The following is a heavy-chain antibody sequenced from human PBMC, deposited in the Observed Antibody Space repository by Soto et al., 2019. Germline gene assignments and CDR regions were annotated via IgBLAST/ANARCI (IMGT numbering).Heavy chain of an antibody. CDR2: ISYDGSNK. J-gene: IGHJ6*02. CDR3: ARGHFEGPAAIQRYYYYGMDV. D-gene: IGHD2-2*01. V-gene: IGHV3-30-3*01. CDR1: GFTFGSYA. Sequence: QVQLVESGGGVVQPGRSLRLSCAASGFTFGSYAMHWVRQAPGKGLEWVAVISYDGSNKYYADSVKGRFTISRDNSKNTLYLQMNSLRAEDTAVYYCARGHFEGPAAIQRYYYYGMDVWGQGTTVTVSS.